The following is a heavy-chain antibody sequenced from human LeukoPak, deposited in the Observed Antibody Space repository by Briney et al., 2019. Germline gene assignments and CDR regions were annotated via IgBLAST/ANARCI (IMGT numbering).Heavy chain of an antibody. D-gene: IGHD5-12*01. CDR2: IYTSGST. J-gene: IGHJ5*02. V-gene: IGHV4-61*02. CDR3: ARGGYSGYDFDP. CDR1: GCSISSGSYY. Sequence: SQNPSLTSTGSGCSISSGSYYWSWIRPPPREGLEWIGRIYTSGSTNYNPSLKSRVTISVDTSKNQFSLKLSSVTAADTAVYYCARGGYSGYDFDPWGQGTLVTVSS.